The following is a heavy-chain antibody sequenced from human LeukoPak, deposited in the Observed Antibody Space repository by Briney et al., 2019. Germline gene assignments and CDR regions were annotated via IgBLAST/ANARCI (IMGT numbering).Heavy chain of an antibody. CDR1: RFTVSSNY. CDR2: IYSGGSK. V-gene: IGHV3-53*01. J-gene: IGHJ4*02. Sequence: GGSLRLSCAASRFTVSSNYMSWVRQAPGKGLEWVSVIYSGGSKYYDDSVKGRFTIFRDNSKNPLYLQMNSLRAEDKAVYYCGRAGYCSGTSCYTGGGFGYWGQGTLVTVSS. D-gene: IGHD2-2*02. CDR3: GRAGYCSGTSCYTGGGFGY.